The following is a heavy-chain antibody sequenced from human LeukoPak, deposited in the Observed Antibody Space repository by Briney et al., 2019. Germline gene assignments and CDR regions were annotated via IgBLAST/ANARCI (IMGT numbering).Heavy chain of an antibody. J-gene: IGHJ3*02. Sequence: PGGSLRLSCAASGFTFSSYWMSWVRQAPGKGLEWVANIKQDGSEKYYVDSVKGRFTISRDNAKNSLYLQMNSLRAEDTAVYYCARDFPRDNDAFDIWGQGTMVTVSS. CDR2: IKQDGSEK. CDR1: GFTFSSYW. V-gene: IGHV3-7*01. CDR3: ARDFPRDNDAFDI.